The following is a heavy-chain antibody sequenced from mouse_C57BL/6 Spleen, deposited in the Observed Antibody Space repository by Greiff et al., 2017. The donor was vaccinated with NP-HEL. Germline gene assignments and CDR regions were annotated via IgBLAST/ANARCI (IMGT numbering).Heavy chain of an antibody. V-gene: IGHV1-59*01. Sequence: QVQLQQPGAELVRPGTSVKLSCKASGYTFTSYWMHWVKQRPGQGLEWIGVIDPSDSYTNYNQKFKGKATLTVDTSSSTAYMQLSSLTSEDSAVYYCARSGLIDYWGQGTTLTVSS. CDR2: IDPSDSYT. J-gene: IGHJ2*01. D-gene: IGHD2-4*01. CDR1: GYTFTSYW. CDR3: ARSGLIDY.